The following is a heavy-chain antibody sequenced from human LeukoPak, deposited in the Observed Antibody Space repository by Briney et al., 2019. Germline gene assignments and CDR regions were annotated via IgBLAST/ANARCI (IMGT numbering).Heavy chain of an antibody. Sequence: PGGSLRLSCAASGFTFTNYPMIWVRQAPGRGLTWVSGISGSGGSTYYADSVKGWFTISRDNPRSTLYLQMSSLRAEDTAVYCCARKLSGYAPFDCWGQGTLVTVSS. CDR1: GFTFTNYP. V-gene: IGHV3-23*01. CDR3: ARKLSGYAPFDC. CDR2: ISGSGGST. J-gene: IGHJ4*02. D-gene: IGHD5-12*01.